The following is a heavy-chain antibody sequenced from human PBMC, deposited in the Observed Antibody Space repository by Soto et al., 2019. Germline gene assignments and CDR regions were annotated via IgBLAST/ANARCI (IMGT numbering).Heavy chain of an antibody. Sequence: GASVKVSCKASGDTFTGYYMHWVRQAPGQGLEWMGWINPNSGGTNYAQKFQGWVTMTRDTSISTAYMELSRLRSDDTAVYYCARDSSPYYYDSSGYYRGYYYYGMDVWGQGTTVTVSS. CDR3: ARDSSPYYYDSSGYYRGYYYYGMDV. V-gene: IGHV1-2*04. CDR2: INPNSGGT. J-gene: IGHJ6*02. D-gene: IGHD3-22*01. CDR1: GDTFTGYY.